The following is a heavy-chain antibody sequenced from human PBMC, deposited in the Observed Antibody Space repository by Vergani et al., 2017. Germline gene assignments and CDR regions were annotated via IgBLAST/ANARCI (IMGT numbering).Heavy chain of an antibody. Sequence: QVQLAESGGGRVQPGRSLRLSCAASGFSFSSHAIHWVRQAPGKGLEWVAVISNDGSKKYYAASVKGRFTISRDNSKNTLDLQMNSLRTQDTAVYYCAKAGSGTSWSLQYNFYMDVWGKGTTVTVS. CDR1: GFSFSSHA. V-gene: IGHV3-30*18. J-gene: IGHJ6*03. D-gene: IGHD3-10*01. CDR2: ISNDGSKK. CDR3: AKAGSGTSWSLQYNFYMDV.